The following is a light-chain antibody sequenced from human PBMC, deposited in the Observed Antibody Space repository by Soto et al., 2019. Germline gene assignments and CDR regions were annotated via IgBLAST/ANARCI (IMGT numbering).Light chain of an antibody. CDR2: ADN. J-gene: IGLJ2*01. CDR1: SSNIGAGYD. CDR3: QSYDTSLSGAI. Sequence: QSVLTQTPSVSGAPGQKITMSFTGSSSNIGAGYDVHWYQQVPGAAPRLLIYADNNRPSGVPDRFSASKSGTSASLAITGLQGEDEANYYCQSYDTSLSGAIFGAGTKLTVL. V-gene: IGLV1-40*01.